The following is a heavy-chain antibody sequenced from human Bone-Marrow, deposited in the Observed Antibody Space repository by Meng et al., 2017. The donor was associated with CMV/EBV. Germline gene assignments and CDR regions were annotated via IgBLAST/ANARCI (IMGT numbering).Heavy chain of an antibody. CDR1: GYTFTSYG. J-gene: IGHJ6*02. Sequence: ASVKVSCKASGYTFTSYGISWVRQAPGQGLEWMGWISAYNGNTNYAQKLQGRVTMTTDTSTSTAYMELRSLRSDDTAVYYCARERRRVTYYYGSGNPVGSYYGMDVWGQGTMVTVSS. D-gene: IGHD3-10*01. CDR3: ARERRRVTYYYGSGNPVGSYYGMDV. V-gene: IGHV1-18*01. CDR2: ISAYNGNT.